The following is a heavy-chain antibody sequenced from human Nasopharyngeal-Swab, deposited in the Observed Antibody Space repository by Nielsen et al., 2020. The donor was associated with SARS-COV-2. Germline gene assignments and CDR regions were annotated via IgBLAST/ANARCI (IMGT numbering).Heavy chain of an antibody. J-gene: IGHJ4*02. V-gene: IGHV4-39*07. CDR2: LYYTGDT. CDR3: ARVVPARVTFDY. CDR1: GDSISSSGYY. Sequence: SETLSLTCSVSGDSISSSGYYWGWVRQPPGKGLEWIGRLYYTGDTNYNPSLRGRVTLSVDTSKNQVSLKLSSVTAADTAIYYCARVVPARVTFDYWGQGLLVTVSS. D-gene: IGHD5-18*01.